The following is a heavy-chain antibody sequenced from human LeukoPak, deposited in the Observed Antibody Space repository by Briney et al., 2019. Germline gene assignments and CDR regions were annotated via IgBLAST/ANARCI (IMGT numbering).Heavy chain of an antibody. V-gene: IGHV3-11*04. CDR1: GFTFSDYY. J-gene: IGHJ6*03. CDR3: ARDVRYSSGWYLYYYYYMDV. D-gene: IGHD6-19*01. CDR2: ISSSGSTI. Sequence: GGSLRLSCAASGFTFSDYYMSWIRQAPGKGLEWVSYISSSGSTIYYADSVKGRFTISRDKAKNSLYLQMNSLRAEDTAVYYCARDVRYSSGWYLYYYYYMDVWGKGTTVTVSS.